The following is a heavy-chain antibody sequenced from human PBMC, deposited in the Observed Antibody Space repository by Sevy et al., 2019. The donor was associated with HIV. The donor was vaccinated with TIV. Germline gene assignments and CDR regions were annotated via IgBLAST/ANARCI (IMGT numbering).Heavy chain of an antibody. CDR1: GFAFENYG. J-gene: IGHJ4*02. CDR3: ARERPCGGACYYFDS. Sequence: GGSLRLSCAASGFAFENYGMNWVRQAPGKGLEWVSAINWNGGSTGYAHSVKGGFTISRDNAKNSLYLQMSSLRGEDTAIYYCARERPCGGACYYFDSWGQGALVTVSS. V-gene: IGHV3-20*04. D-gene: IGHD2-21*02. CDR2: INWNGGST.